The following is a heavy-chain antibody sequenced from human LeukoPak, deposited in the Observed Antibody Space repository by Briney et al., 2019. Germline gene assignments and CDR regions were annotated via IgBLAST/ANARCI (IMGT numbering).Heavy chain of an antibody. J-gene: IGHJ4*02. CDR1: GYTFTSYY. V-gene: IGHV1-46*01. CDR2: INPYDGST. Sequence: ASVKVSCKASGYTFTSYYIHWVRQAPGQGLEWMGIINPYDGSTNYAQKFQGRVTMTTDMSTSTVYMELSSLRSDDTAVYYCGRAEWPLGMGSRGWSDYWGQGTMVTVSS. D-gene: IGHD6-19*01. CDR3: GRAEWPLGMGSRGWSDY.